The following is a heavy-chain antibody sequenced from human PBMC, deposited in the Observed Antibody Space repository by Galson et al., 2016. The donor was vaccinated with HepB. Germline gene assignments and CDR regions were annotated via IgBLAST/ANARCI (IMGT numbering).Heavy chain of an antibody. Sequence: SVKVSCKASGYTFSMYNLHWVRQAPGQGLEWLGVIHSSDTSTKYAQKVQGRVTVTRDTSTSTVYMELSSLKSEDTAVYYCVREFPGGSWDYWGQGTLVTVSS. D-gene: IGHD1-26*01. CDR1: GYTFSMYN. CDR3: VREFPGGSWDY. CDR2: IHSSDTST. J-gene: IGHJ4*02. V-gene: IGHV1-46*01.